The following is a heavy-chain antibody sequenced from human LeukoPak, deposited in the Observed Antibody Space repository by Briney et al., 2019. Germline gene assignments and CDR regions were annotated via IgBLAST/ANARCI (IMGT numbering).Heavy chain of an antibody. CDR3: ARGSVELDIVVVPGYYYYYGMDV. CDR2: MNPNSGNT. D-gene: IGHD2-2*03. CDR1: GYTFTSYD. V-gene: IGHV1-8*01. J-gene: IGHJ6*02. Sequence: ASVTVSCKASGYTFTSYDINWVRQATGKGLAWMGWMNPNSGNTGYAQKFQGRVTMTRNTSISTAYMELSSLRSEDTAVYYCARGSVELDIVVVPGYYYYYGMDVWGQGTTVTVSS.